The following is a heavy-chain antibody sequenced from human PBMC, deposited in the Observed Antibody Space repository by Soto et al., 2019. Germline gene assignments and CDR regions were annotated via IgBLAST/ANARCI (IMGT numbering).Heavy chain of an antibody. Sequence: SETLSLTCTVSGGSISSGDYYWSWIRQPPGKGLEWIGYIYYSGSTYYNPSLKSRVTISVDTSKNQFSLKLSSVTAADTAVYYCTRAMVVTQNWFDPWGQGTLVTVSS. D-gene: IGHD2-21*02. CDR3: TRAMVVTQNWFDP. J-gene: IGHJ5*02. CDR2: IYYSGST. CDR1: GGSISSGDYY. V-gene: IGHV4-30-4*01.